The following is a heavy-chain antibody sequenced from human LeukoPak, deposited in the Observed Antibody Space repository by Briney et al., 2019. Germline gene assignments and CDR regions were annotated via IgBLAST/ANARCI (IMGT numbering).Heavy chain of an antibody. CDR2: IRYDGSKE. CDR3: AKDSRYYYVDY. CDR1: GFTFSSYG. Sequence: GGSLRLSCAASGFTFSSYGMHWVRQAPGKGLEWVAFIRYDGSKEYYADSVKGRFTISRDNSKNTLYLQMNSLKTEDTAVCYCAKDSRYYYVDYWGQGTLVTVAS. D-gene: IGHD1-1*01. J-gene: IGHJ4*02. V-gene: IGHV3-30*02.